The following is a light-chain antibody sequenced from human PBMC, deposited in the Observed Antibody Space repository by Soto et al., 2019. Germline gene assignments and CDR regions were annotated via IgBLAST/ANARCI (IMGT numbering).Light chain of an antibody. J-gene: IGKJ1*01. CDR3: QQYNAYQWT. Sequence: IEMAQSPSTLSASVGDRVTITCRSSQSISSWLAWYQQKPGKAPKLLMYDASSLDSGVPSRFSGSGSGTEFTLTISRLQPDDFATYYCQQYNAYQWTFGQGTKV. V-gene: IGKV1-5*01. CDR1: QSISSW. CDR2: DAS.